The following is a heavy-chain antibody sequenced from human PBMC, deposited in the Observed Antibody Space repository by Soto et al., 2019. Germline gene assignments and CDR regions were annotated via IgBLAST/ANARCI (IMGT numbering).Heavy chain of an antibody. D-gene: IGHD5-18*01. CDR3: ARDRDTAMAD. CDR2: SSAYNGDT. Sequence: ASVKVSCKASGYTFTSYGISWVRQAPGQGVEWMRGSSAYNGDTNYAGKLQGRATMTTDTSTSTAYMELRSLRSDATAVYYCARDRDTAMADWGQGTLVTVSS. CDR1: GYTFTSYG. V-gene: IGHV1-18*01. J-gene: IGHJ4*02.